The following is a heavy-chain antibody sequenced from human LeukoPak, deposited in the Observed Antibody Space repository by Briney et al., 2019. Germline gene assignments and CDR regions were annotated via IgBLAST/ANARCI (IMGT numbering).Heavy chain of an antibody. V-gene: IGHV3-11*04. J-gene: IGHJ5*02. CDR1: GFAVSDYY. CDR2: ISRGGITI. Sequence: GGSIRLSCAASGFAVSDYYVSGIGQAASRGLEWVAEISRGGITIYYADAVKGRFTISRDNAKNSLYLKMNSLRAEDTAVYYCARDSNYDFWSGPQYGKPHNWFDPWGQGTLVTVSS. CDR3: ARDSNYDFWSGPQYGKPHNWFDP. D-gene: IGHD3-3*01.